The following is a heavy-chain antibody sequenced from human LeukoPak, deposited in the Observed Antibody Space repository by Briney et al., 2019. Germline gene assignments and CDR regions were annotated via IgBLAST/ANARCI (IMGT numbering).Heavy chain of an antibody. CDR2: IYYSGSS. V-gene: IGHV4-30-4*08. D-gene: IGHD3/OR15-3a*01. CDR1: GGSISSGDYY. J-gene: IGHJ3*02. Sequence: SETLSLTCTVSGGSISSGDYYWSWIRQPPGKGLEWIGYIYYSGSSSYNPSLKSRVTISVDTSKNQFSQKLSSVTAADTAVYYCARDSSMIWDAFDIWGQGTMVTVSS. CDR3: ARDSSMIWDAFDI.